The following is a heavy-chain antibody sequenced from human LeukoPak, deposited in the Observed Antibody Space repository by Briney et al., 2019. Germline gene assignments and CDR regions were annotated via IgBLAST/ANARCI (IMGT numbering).Heavy chain of an antibody. CDR1: GFTFSNYW. V-gene: IGHV3-74*01. J-gene: IGHJ1*01. Sequence: GGSLRLSCAAAGFTFSNYWMHWVRQAPGKGLVWVSRIKSDGRTNYADSVKGRFTISRDNAKNTVSLQMNSLRAEDTGVYYCARAPSEIGGYYPEYFRHWGQGTLVNLSS. D-gene: IGHD3-22*01. CDR2: IKSDGRT. CDR3: ARAPSEIGGYYPEYFRH.